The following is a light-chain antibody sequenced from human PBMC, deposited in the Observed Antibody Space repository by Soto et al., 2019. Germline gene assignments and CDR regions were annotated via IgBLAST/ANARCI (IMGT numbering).Light chain of an antibody. J-gene: IGKJ4*01. CDR3: QQYGSSPSLT. CDR2: GAS. V-gene: IGKV3-20*01. Sequence: EIVLTQSPGTLSLSPGERATLSCRASQSVSSSYLAWYQRKPGQAPRLLIYGASSRATGIPDRFSGSGSGTDFTLTISRLEPEDFAVYYCQQYGSSPSLTFGGGTKVDIK. CDR1: QSVSSSY.